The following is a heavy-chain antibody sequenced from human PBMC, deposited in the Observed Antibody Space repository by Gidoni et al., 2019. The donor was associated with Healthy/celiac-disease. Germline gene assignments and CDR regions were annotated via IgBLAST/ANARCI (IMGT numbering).Heavy chain of an antibody. CDR2: ISSSSSYI. Sequence: EVQLVESGGGLVKPGGSLRLSCSASGFTFSSYSMNWVRQAPGKGLEWVASISSSSSYIYYADSVKGRFTISRDNAKNSLYLQMNSLRAEDTAVYYCARWETGDYYYYGMDVWGQGTTVTVSS. J-gene: IGHJ6*02. V-gene: IGHV3-21*01. CDR1: GFTFSSYS. CDR3: ARWETGDYYYYGMDV. D-gene: IGHD1-1*01.